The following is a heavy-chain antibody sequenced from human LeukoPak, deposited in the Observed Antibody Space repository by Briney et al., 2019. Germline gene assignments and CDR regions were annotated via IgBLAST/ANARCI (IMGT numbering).Heavy chain of an antibody. CDR1: WFTVISNY. CDR3: AGDRGGSYYSGAFDI. D-gene: IGHD1-26*01. Sequence: GGALRLLCAASWFTVISNYMSWGLHAPGKGLQWCSVIYSGGSTYYAESVKGRFIISRDNSKNTLYLQMNSLRAEDTAVYYCAGDRGGSYYSGAFDIWGQGTMVTVSS. V-gene: IGHV3-53*01. CDR2: IYSGGST. J-gene: IGHJ3*02.